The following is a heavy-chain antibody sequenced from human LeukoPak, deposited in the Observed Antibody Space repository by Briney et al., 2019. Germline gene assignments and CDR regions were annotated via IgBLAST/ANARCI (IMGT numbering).Heavy chain of an antibody. CDR2: IGGSGGPT. J-gene: IGHJ4*02. Sequence: GGSLRLSCSASGFTFSIYAMNWVRQAPGKGLDWVSSIGGSGGPTYYADSVKGRFTTSRDTSKNTLYLQMNSLRAEDTAIYYCAKHQRGGYDSPSHYWGQGTLVTVSS. CDR3: AKHQRGGYDSPSHY. V-gene: IGHV3-23*01. CDR1: GFTFSIYA. D-gene: IGHD5-12*01.